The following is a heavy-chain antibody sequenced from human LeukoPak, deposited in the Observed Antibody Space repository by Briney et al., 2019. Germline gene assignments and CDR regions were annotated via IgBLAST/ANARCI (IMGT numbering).Heavy chain of an antibody. D-gene: IGHD3-10*01. J-gene: IGHJ6*02. CDR2: IYYSGST. V-gene: IGHV4-59*08. CDR1: GGSISSYY. Sequence: PSETLSLTCTVSGGSISSYYWSWIRQPPGKGLEWIGYIYYSGSTNYNPSLKSRVTISVDTSKNQFSLKLSSVTAADTAVYYCAGTSITMVRDPYRYYYGMDVWGQGTTVTVSS. CDR3: AGTSITMVRDPYRYYYGMDV.